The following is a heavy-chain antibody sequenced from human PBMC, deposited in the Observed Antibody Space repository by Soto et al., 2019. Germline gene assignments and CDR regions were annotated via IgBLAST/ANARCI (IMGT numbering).Heavy chain of an antibody. J-gene: IGHJ5*02. CDR2: INHVGGT. Sequence: SETLSLTCAVYGGFLSESYWSWIRQPPGKGLEWIGEINHVGGTNYNPSLKSRVTMSVDTSQNQFSLRLISVTAADTAMYFCVRIRYQLPSSVLWLDPWGQGTPVTVSS. CDR1: GGFLSESY. CDR3: VRIRYQLPSSVLWLDP. V-gene: IGHV4-34*01. D-gene: IGHD3-16*01.